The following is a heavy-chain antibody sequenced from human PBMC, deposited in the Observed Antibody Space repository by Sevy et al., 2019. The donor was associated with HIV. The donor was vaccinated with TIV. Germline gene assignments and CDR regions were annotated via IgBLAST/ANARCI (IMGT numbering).Heavy chain of an antibody. CDR3: ARGPTDGSYDYFDY. Sequence: GGSLRLSCAASEFTFSSYNMNWVRQAPGKGLEWVSSISGSSNYIYYAESVKGRFRISRDNVKDTLYLQMNSLRADDTAVYYCARGPTDGSYDYFDYWGQGTLVTVSS. CDR2: ISGSSNYI. CDR1: EFTFSSYN. V-gene: IGHV3-21*06. J-gene: IGHJ4*02. D-gene: IGHD1-26*01.